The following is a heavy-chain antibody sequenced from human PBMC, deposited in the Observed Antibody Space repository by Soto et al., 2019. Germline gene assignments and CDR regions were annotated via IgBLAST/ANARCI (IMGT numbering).Heavy chain of an antibody. CDR2: MNPNRVDT. D-gene: IGHD3-10*01. Sequence: QVQLVQSGAEVKKPGASVKVSCKASGYTFTSYDINWVRQATGQGLEWLGWMNPNRVDTGYAQKFQGRVTLTRSTSIGTAYMELSSLTSEDTAVYYCARDFGSNSGWFDPWGQGTLVTVSS. J-gene: IGHJ5*02. CDR3: ARDFGSNSGWFDP. CDR1: GYTFTSYD. V-gene: IGHV1-8*01.